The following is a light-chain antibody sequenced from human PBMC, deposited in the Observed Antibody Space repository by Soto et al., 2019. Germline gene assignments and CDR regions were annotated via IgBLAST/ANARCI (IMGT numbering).Light chain of an antibody. CDR1: QGISSY. J-gene: IGKJ1*01. CDR3: QQLNSYPRT. Sequence: DIQLTQSPSFLSASVGDRVTITCRASQGISSYLAWYQQKPGKAPKLLIYAASTLQSGVPSRFSGRGSGTEFTLTISSRQPEDFATYYCQQLNSYPRTFGQGTKVEIK. V-gene: IGKV1-9*01. CDR2: AAS.